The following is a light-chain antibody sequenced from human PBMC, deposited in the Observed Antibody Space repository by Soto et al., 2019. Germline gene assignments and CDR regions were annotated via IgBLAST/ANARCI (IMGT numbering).Light chain of an antibody. CDR2: DVS. V-gene: IGLV2-14*01. Sequence: QSALTQPASVSGSPGQSITISCTGTSSDVGGYDYVSWYQQHPGKAPKLMIYDVSYRPSGVSNRFSGSKSGNTASLTISGLHAEDEADYYCSSYTRRSTVVFGGGTKLTVL. J-gene: IGLJ2*01. CDR1: SSDVGGYDY. CDR3: SSYTRRSTVV.